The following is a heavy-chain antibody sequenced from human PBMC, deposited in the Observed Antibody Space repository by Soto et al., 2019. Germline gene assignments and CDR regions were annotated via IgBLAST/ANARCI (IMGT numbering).Heavy chain of an antibody. Sequence: QVQLVQSGAEVKEPGSSVRVSCKASGGTFDNFIMNWVRQTPGQGLEWMGGIVPMLGTPTYAEKFKGRVTIAANGSTSKTYAEGLGLRPADTALGYCARNGTYSTARSKTSGMEVWGQGTTVTVS. D-gene: IGHD2-2*01. CDR3: ARNGTYSTARSKTSGMEV. V-gene: IGHV1-69*01. CDR2: IVPMLGTP. J-gene: IGHJ6*01. CDR1: GGTFDNFI.